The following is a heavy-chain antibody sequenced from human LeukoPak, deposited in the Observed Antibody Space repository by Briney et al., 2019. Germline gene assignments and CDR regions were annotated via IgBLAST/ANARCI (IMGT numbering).Heavy chain of an antibody. V-gene: IGHV3-7*01. CDR3: ASQLERPQGWFDP. Sequence: GGSLRLSCAASEFTFAIYWMSWVRQSPGKGLEWVANINQDGSEKYYADSVKGRFTISRDNAKNSLYLQMNSLRAEDSAVYYCASQLERPQGWFDPWGQGTLVTVSS. CDR1: EFTFAIYW. CDR2: INQDGSEK. J-gene: IGHJ5*02. D-gene: IGHD1-1*01.